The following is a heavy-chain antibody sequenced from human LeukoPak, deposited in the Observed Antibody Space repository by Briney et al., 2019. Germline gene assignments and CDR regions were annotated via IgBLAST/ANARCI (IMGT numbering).Heavy chain of an antibody. CDR2: IYYSGST. Sequence: SETLSLTCTVSGGSISSYYWSWIRQPPGKGLEWIGYIYYSGSTNYNPSLKSRVTISVDTSKNQFSLKLSSVTAADTAVYYCARQQLVQDAFDIWGQGTMVTASS. CDR1: GGSISSYY. J-gene: IGHJ3*02. CDR3: ARQQLVQDAFDI. V-gene: IGHV4-59*01. D-gene: IGHD6-13*01.